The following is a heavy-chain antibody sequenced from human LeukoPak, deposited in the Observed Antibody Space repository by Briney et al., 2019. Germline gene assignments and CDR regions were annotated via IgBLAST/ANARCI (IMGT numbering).Heavy chain of an antibody. CDR2: ISSSSTYI. CDR3: ARNGQLDY. CDR1: GFTFSSYA. D-gene: IGHD1-1*01. Sequence: GGSLRLSCAASGFTFSSYAMSWVRQAPGKGLEWVSSISSSSTYIHYADSVKGRFAISRDNAKNSLYLQMNSLRAEDTAMYYCARNGQLDYWGQGTLVTVSS. V-gene: IGHV3-21*01. J-gene: IGHJ4*02.